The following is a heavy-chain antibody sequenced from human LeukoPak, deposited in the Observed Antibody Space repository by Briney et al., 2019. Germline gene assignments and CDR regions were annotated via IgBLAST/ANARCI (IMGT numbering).Heavy chain of an antibody. CDR2: IIPIFGTA. V-gene: IGHV1-69*05. J-gene: IGHJ4*02. D-gene: IGHD1-26*01. CDR1: GGTFSSYA. CDR3: ARGIVGATFGLDY. Sequence: ASVKVSCKASGGTFSSYAMIWVRQAPGQGLEWMGGIIPIFGTANYAQKFQGRVTITTDESTSTAYMELSSLRSEDTAVYYCARGIVGATFGLDYWGQGTLVTVSS.